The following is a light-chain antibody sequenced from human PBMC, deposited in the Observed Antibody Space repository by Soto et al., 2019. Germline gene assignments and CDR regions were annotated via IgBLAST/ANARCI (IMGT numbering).Light chain of an antibody. CDR3: QQYYGNPPYT. Sequence: DIVMTQSPDSLAVSLGERATINCKSSQSVLYSSNDKNYLAWYQQKPGQPPKLLIYWASTRESGVPDRFSGSGSGTDFALTISSLQAEDVAVYYCQQYYGNPPYTFGQGTKLEIK. J-gene: IGKJ2*01. CDR2: WAS. CDR1: QSVLYSSNDKNY. V-gene: IGKV4-1*01.